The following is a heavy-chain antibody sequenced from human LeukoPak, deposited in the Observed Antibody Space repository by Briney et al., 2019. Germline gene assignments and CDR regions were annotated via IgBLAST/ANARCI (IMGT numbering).Heavy chain of an antibody. CDR3: ARGTMVRGVVDYYYGMDV. V-gene: IGHV3-48*04. J-gene: IGHJ6*02. CDR1: GFTFSSYS. CDR2: ISSSSSTI. D-gene: IGHD3-10*01. Sequence: PGGSLRLSCAASGFTFSSYSMNWVRQAPGKGLEWVSYISSSSSTIYYADSVKGRFTISRDNAKNSLYLQMNSLRAEDTAVYYCARGTMVRGVVDYYYGMDVWGQGTTVTVSS.